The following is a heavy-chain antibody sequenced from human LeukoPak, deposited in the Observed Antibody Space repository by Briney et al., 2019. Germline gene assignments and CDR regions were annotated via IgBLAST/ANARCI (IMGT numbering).Heavy chain of an antibody. J-gene: IGHJ3*02. CDR3: ARWESAYYAFDI. V-gene: IGHV4-59*12. Sequence: GSLRLSCAASGFIFSRDSMNWVRQAPGKGLEWVGYSHYSGSTNYNPSLKSRVTISVDTSKNQFSLKLSSVTAADTAVYYCARWESAYYAFDIWGQGTLVTVSS. D-gene: IGHD1-26*01. CDR2: SHYSGST. CDR1: GFIFSRDS.